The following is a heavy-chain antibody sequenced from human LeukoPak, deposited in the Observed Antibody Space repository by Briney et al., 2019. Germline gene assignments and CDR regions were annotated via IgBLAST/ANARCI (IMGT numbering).Heavy chain of an antibody. CDR2: ISGSGST. CDR3: VKGGQDCSPTTCYYD. Sequence: GGSLRLSCVASGYIFNNYAVSWVRQAPGKGLEWVSAISGSGSTYYADSVKGRFTISRDNSKNAGYLQMNSLRAEDTAVYYCVKGGQDCSPTTCYYDWGQGTLVTVSS. CDR1: GYIFNNYA. D-gene: IGHD2-2*01. J-gene: IGHJ4*02. V-gene: IGHV3-23*01.